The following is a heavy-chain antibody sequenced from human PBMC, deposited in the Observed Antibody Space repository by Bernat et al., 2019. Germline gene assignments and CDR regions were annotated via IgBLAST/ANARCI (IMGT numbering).Heavy chain of an antibody. V-gene: IGHV3-74*01. CDR1: GFTFSDYW. D-gene: IGHD6-19*01. J-gene: IGHJ4*02. Sequence: EVQLVESGGGLVQPGGSLRLSCAASGFTFSDYWMDWVRQAPGKGLVWVSRISTDGSTTDYADSVKGRFTMSRDNAKNTVYLQMNSLRAEDTAVYYCARLGSRWSLDYWGQGTLVTVSS. CDR3: ARLGSRWSLDY. CDR2: ISTDGSTT.